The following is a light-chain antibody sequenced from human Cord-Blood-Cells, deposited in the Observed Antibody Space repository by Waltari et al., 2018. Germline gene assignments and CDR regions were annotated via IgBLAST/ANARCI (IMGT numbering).Light chain of an antibody. CDR1: QSVSSSY. Sequence: EIVLTQSPGTLSLSPGERATLSCRASQSVSSSYLAWYQQKPGQAPRLLIYGASSRATGIPDMFSGPASGTQFTLTISRLEPEDSAVYYCEQKTSYPPTICQGSKVEIK. CDR2: GAS. J-gene: IGKJ1*01. V-gene: IGKV3-20*01. CDR3: EQKTSYPPT.